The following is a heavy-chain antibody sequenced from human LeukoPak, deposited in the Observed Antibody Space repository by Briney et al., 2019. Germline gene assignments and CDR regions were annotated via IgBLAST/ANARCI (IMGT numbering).Heavy chain of an antibody. CDR3: VKDRKYCSGGSCYSPYAEYFQH. J-gene: IGHJ1*01. CDR2: ISSNGGST. Sequence: GGSLRLSCSASGFTFSSYAMHWVRQAPGKGREYVSAISSNGGSTYYADSVKGRFTISRDNSKNTLHLQMSSLRAEDTAVYYCVKDRKYCSGGSCYSPYAEYFQHWGQGTLVTVSS. D-gene: IGHD2-15*01. V-gene: IGHV3-64D*06. CDR1: GFTFSSYA.